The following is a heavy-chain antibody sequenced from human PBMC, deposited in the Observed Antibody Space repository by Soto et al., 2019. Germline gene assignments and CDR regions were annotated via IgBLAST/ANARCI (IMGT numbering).Heavy chain of an antibody. V-gene: IGHV3-23*01. J-gene: IGHJ4*02. D-gene: IGHD6-25*01. Sequence: VQLLESGGGLIQPGGSLRLSCVASGFTFSSYAMNWVRQGPRTGLEWVAVIDSDDGKTYYANAVKGRFSISRDNSKNTLFLQMNSLRVEDTATYYCVKAGYTSGLLWGQGTLVTV. CDR2: IDSDDGKT. CDR1: GFTFSSYA. CDR3: VKAGYTSGLL.